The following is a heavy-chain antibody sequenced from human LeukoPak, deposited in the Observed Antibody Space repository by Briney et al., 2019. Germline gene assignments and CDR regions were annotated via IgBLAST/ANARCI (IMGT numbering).Heavy chain of an antibody. CDR1: GYTFTSYD. CDR3: ARASGWPNNWFDP. J-gene: IGHJ5*02. D-gene: IGHD6-19*01. CDR2: MNPNSGNT. Sequence: GASVKVSCKASGYTFTSYDINWVRQATGQGLAWMGWMNPNSGNTGYAQKFQGRVTMTRNTSISTAYMELSSLRSEDTAVYYCARASGWPNNWFDPWGQGTLVTVSS. V-gene: IGHV1-8*01.